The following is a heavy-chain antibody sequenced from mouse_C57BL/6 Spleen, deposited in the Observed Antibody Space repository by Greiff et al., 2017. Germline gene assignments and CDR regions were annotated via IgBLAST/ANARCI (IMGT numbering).Heavy chain of an antibody. CDR1: GYTFTSYW. D-gene: IGHD1-1*01. CDR2: LDPSDSYT. J-gene: IGHJ2*01. Sequence: QVHVKQPGAELVKPGASVKLSCKASGYTFTSYWMQWVKQRPGQGLAWIGELDPSDSYTNYNQKFKGKATLTVDTSSSTAYMLLSSLTSEDSAVYYWARDYGSPFDYWGQGTTLTVAS. CDR3: ARDYGSPFDY. V-gene: IGHV1-50*01.